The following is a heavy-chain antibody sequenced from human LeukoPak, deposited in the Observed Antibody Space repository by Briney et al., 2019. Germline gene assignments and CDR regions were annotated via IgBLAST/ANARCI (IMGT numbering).Heavy chain of an antibody. D-gene: IGHD3-16*02. CDR1: GFTFGTYA. Sequence: GGSLRLSCAASGFTFGTYAMHWVRQAPGKGLEWVTVISYDGSNKCYADSVKGRFTISRDNSKSTLYLQMNSLRAEDTAVYYCARLSSFAFDIWGQGTMVTVSS. J-gene: IGHJ3*02. CDR2: ISYDGSNK. CDR3: ARLSSFAFDI. V-gene: IGHV3-30*04.